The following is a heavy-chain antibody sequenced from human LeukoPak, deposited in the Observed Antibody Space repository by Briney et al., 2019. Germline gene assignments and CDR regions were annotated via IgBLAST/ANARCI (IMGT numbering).Heavy chain of an antibody. D-gene: IGHD5-24*01. J-gene: IGHJ4*02. CDR1: GYTFTSYY. CDR2: INPSGGST. V-gene: IGHV1-46*01. CDR3: ARDVEMATIDY. Sequence: GASVKVSCKASGYTFTSYYMHWVRQAPGQGLEWMGIINPSGGSTSYAQKFQGRVTMTRDASTSTVYMELSSLRSEDTAVYYCARDVEMATIDYWGQGTLVTVSS.